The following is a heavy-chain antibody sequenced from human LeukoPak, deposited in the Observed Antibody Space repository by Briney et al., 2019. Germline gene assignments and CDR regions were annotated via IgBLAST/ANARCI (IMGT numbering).Heavy chain of an antibody. V-gene: IGHV3-7*01. CDR2: IKQDGSVE. CDR3: ARDPVGAPYYDY. D-gene: IGHD1-26*01. J-gene: IGHJ4*02. Sequence: GGSLRLSCAASGFTFSSYWMNWVRQAPGKGLEWVANIKQDGSVENYVDSVKGRFTIPRDNAKNSLYLQMNSLRAEDTAVYYCARDPVGAPYYDYWGQGTLVTVSS. CDR1: GFTFSSYW.